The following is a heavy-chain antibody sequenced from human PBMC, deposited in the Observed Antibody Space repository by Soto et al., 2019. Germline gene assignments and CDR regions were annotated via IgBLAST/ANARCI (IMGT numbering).Heavy chain of an antibody. Sequence: QVQLVESGGGVVQPGRSLRLSCAASGFTFSRYGMHWVRQAPGKGLEWVAVISYDGSNKYYADSVKGRFTISRDNSKNPLYLQMNRLRAEDTAVYYCAKDRNPYTNPEIDYWGQGTLVTVSS. CDR2: ISYDGSNK. V-gene: IGHV3-30*18. D-gene: IGHD4-4*01. CDR3: AKDRNPYTNPEIDY. J-gene: IGHJ4*02. CDR1: GFTFSRYG.